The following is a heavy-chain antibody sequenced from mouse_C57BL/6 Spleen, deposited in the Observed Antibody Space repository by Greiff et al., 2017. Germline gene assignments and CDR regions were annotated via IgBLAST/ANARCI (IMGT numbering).Heavy chain of an antibody. D-gene: IGHD2-5*01. CDR2: INPNNGGT. CDR3: ARRRAYYSNAFDD. V-gene: IGHV1-26*01. J-gene: IGHJ2*01. CDR1: GYTFTDYY. Sequence: VQLQQSGPELVKPGASVKISCKASGYTFTDYYMNWVKQSPGKSLEWIGVINPNNGGTSYNQKFKGKATVTVDKSSSTAYMELRSLTSEDSAVYDCARRRAYYSNAFDDWGQGTTLTVSS.